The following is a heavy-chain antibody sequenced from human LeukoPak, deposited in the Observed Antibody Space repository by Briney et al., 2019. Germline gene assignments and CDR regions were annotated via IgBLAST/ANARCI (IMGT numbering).Heavy chain of an antibody. CDR2: IGTAGDT. CDR1: GFTFSSYD. CDR3: ARDINWNLLDY. V-gene: IGHV3-13*01. D-gene: IGHD1-1*01. Sequence: GGSLRLSCAASGFTFSSYDMHWVRQATGKGLEWVSAIGTAGDTYYPGSVKGRFTISRDNSKNTLYLQMNSLRAEDTAVYYCARDINWNLLDYWGQGTLVTVSS. J-gene: IGHJ4*02.